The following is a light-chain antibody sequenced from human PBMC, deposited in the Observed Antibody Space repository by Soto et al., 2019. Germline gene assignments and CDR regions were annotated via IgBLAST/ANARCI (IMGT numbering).Light chain of an antibody. CDR1: QSVAGS. Sequence: EFVLTQSPATLSLSPGERAILSCRASQSVAGSLAWYQQKPGQAPRLLIYDISTRAAAIPARFSGSGSGTDFTLTVSSLEPEDFVLYYCQQRSNRITFGQGTRLEMK. CDR3: QQRSNRIT. V-gene: IGKV3-11*01. J-gene: IGKJ5*01. CDR2: DIS.